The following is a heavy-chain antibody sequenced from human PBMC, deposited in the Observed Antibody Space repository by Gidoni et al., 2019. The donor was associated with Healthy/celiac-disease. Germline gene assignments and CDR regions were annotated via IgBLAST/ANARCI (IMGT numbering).Heavy chain of an antibody. CDR3: TTDLWLPWEIDY. V-gene: IGHV3-15*07. Sequence: EVQLVESGGGLVKPGGSLRLSCAASGFTFSNAWMNWVRQAPGKGLEWVGRMKSKTDGGTTVYAAPLKVRFTIARDDSKNTRYLQINSLKTEDTAVYYCTTDLWLPWEIDYWGQGTLVTVSS. D-gene: IGHD5-12*01. J-gene: IGHJ4*02. CDR1: GFTFSNAW. CDR2: MKSKTDGGTT.